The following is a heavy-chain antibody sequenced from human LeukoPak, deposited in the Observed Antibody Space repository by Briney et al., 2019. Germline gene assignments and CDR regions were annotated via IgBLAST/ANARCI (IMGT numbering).Heavy chain of an antibody. V-gene: IGHV1-2*02. CDR3: ARTYYYDSSGYNY. D-gene: IGHD3-22*01. Sequence: ASVKVSCKASGYTFTGYYMHWVRQAPGQGLEWIGWINPNSGGTNYAQKFQGRVTMTRDTSISTAYMELSRLRSDDTAVYYCARTYYYDSSGYNYWGQGTLVTVSS. CDR1: GYTFTGYY. J-gene: IGHJ4*02. CDR2: INPNSGGT.